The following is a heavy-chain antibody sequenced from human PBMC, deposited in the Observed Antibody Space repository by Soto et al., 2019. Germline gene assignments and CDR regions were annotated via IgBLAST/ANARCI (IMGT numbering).Heavy chain of an antibody. V-gene: IGHV2-5*02. CDR3: ALRTRGVFNSGRLWATFDF. CDR1: GFSLSTNGMG. J-gene: IGHJ4*02. Sequence: QITVKESGLTLVKPTQTLTLTGTVSGFSLSTNGMGVGWIRQSPGKALEWLAHVYWDDDKRYRPSLRSRLTTIRHQASQPVYLTTTMTDPPPTATYVSALRTRGVFNSGRLWATFDFWGQGTLVTASS. D-gene: IGHD3-10*01. CDR2: VYWDDDK.